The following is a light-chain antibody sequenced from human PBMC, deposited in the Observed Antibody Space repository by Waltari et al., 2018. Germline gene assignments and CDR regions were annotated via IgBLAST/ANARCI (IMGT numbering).Light chain of an antibody. CDR2: GAS. CDR1: QAIRDW. Sequence: DIQMTQSPSSVSASVGDRVTIPCRASQAIRDWLVWYQQKPGRAPNLLMYGASTLRSGVPSRFSGSGSGTDFTLTIDSLQPEDFATYFCQQANSFPLTFGGGTKV. J-gene: IGKJ4*01. V-gene: IGKV1-12*01. CDR3: QQANSFPLT.